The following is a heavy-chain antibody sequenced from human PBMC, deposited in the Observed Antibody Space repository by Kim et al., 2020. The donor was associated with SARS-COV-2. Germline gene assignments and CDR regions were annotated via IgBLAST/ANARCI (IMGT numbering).Heavy chain of an antibody. Sequence: GGSLRLSCAASGFTFSSYEMNWVRQAPGKGLEWVSYISSSGSTIYYADSVKGRFTISRDNAKNSLYLQMNSLRAEDTAVYYCARDQASLWFGELYNWFDPGGQGTLVTVSS. CDR1: GFTFSSYE. D-gene: IGHD3-10*01. J-gene: IGHJ5*02. V-gene: IGHV3-48*03. CDR3: ARDQASLWFGELYNWFDP. CDR2: ISSSGSTI.